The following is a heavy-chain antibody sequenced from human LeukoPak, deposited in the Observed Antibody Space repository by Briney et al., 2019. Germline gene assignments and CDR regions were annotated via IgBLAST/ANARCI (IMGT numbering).Heavy chain of an antibody. CDR2: IYSGGST. CDR1: GFTVINNY. J-gene: IGHJ4*02. CDR3: AKTGYSGSAYGTWYFDY. V-gene: IGHV3-53*05. Sequence: GGSLRLSCAASGFTVINNYMSWLRQAPGKGLEWVSVIYSGGSTYYADSVKGRFTISRDNSKNTLYLQMNSLRTEDTAVYYCAKTGYSGSAYGTWYFDYWGQGTLVTVSS. D-gene: IGHD5-12*01.